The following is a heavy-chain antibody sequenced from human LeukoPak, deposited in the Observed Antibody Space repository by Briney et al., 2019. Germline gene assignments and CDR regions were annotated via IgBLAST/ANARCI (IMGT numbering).Heavy chain of an antibody. CDR3: ARGSESYQIFDY. CDR2: ISGSGGST. D-gene: IGHD1-26*01. CDR1: GFTFSSYA. Sequence: GGSLRLSCAASGFTFSSYAMSWVRQAPGKGLEWVSAISGSGGSTYYADSVKGRFTISRDNAKNSLFLQMNSLRDEDTAVYYCARGSESYQIFDYWGQGTLVTVSS. J-gene: IGHJ4*02. V-gene: IGHV3-23*01.